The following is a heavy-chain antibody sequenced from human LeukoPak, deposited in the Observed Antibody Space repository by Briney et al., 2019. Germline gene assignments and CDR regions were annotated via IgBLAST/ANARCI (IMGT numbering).Heavy chain of an antibody. V-gene: IGHV1-3*01. D-gene: IGHD2-15*01. Sequence: ASVKVSCKASGHTFINYAIHWVRQGPGQRLEWVGWINVGNGDTKYSQRFQGRVTITRNTSASTAYMELSRLRSEDTAVYYCATSEEGRWGQGTLVTVSS. CDR1: GHTFINYA. CDR3: ATSEEGR. CDR2: INVGNGDT. J-gene: IGHJ4*02.